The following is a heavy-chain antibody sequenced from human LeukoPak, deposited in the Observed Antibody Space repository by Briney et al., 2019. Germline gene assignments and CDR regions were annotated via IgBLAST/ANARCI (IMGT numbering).Heavy chain of an antibody. CDR1: GFTFSSYW. Sequence: GGSLRLSCAASGFTFSSYWMSWVRQAPGKGLEWVANIKQAGSEKYYVDSVKGRFTISRDNAKNSLYLQMNSLRAEDTAVYYCAREGDTAMALFDYWGQGTLVTVSS. V-gene: IGHV3-7*01. CDR3: AREGDTAMALFDY. CDR2: IKQAGSEK. D-gene: IGHD5-18*01. J-gene: IGHJ4*02.